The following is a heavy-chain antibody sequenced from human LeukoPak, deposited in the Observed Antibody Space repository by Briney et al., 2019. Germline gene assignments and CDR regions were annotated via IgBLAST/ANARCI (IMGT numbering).Heavy chain of an antibody. Sequence: ASVKVSCKASGYTFTSYDINWVRQATGQGLEWMGWMNPNSGNTGYAQKFQGRVTITRNTSISTAYMELSSLRAEDTAVYYCAKWAYYYYMDVWGKGTTVTVSS. V-gene: IGHV1-8*03. D-gene: IGHD1-26*01. CDR2: MNPNSGNT. CDR1: GYTFTSYD. J-gene: IGHJ6*03. CDR3: AKWAYYYYMDV.